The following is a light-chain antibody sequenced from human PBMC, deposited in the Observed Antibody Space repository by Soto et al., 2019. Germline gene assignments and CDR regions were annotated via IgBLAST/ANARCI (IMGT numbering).Light chain of an antibody. CDR2: GAS. CDR3: QQYGSSPFT. J-gene: IGKJ3*01. V-gene: IGKV3-20*01. Sequence: EIVLTQSPGTLALSPGERATLSCRASQSVSSNYLTWYQQKPGQAPRLLIHGASSRATGIPDRFSGSGSGTDFTLSISRPEPADFALYYCQQYGSSPFTFGPGTKVDIK. CDR1: QSVSSNY.